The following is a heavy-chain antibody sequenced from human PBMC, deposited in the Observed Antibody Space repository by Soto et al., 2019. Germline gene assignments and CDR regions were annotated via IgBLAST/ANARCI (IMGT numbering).Heavy chain of an antibody. J-gene: IGHJ4*02. Sequence: GGSLRLSCLTSLFSVNSFAMSCFRQAPGKGLEWVSAINGGGENTYYADSVKGRFTISRDNSKNTLYLQMDSLRAEDTAVYYCAKHSYYDFWPGHYYYLDFWGQGTLVTVSS. V-gene: IGHV3-23*01. CDR3: AKHSYYDFWPGHYYYLDF. CDR1: LFSVNSFA. CDR2: INGGGENT. D-gene: IGHD3-3*01.